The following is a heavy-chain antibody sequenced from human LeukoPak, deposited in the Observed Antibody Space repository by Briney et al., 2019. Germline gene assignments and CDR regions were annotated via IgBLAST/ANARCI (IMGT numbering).Heavy chain of an antibody. CDR1: GYSISSGYY. D-gene: IGHD3-16*01. CDR2: IYHSGST. V-gene: IGHV4-38-2*02. J-gene: IGHJ4*02. Sequence: SETLSLTCTVSGYSISSGYYWGWIRQPPGKGLEWIGSIYHSGSTYYNPSLESRVTISVDTSKNQFSLKLSSVTAADTAVYYCARDDGVTYGYFDYWGQGTLVTVSS. CDR3: ARDDGVTYGYFDY.